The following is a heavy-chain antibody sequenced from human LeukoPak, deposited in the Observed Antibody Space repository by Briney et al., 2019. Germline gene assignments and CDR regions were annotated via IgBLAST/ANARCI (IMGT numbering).Heavy chain of an antibody. CDR2: VLSDGSRK. J-gene: IGHJ4*02. CDR1: GFTFSSHG. V-gene: IGHV3-30*02. CDR3: AKDFNWGWDY. Sequence: GGSLRLSCAASGFTFSSHGMHWVRQAPGKGLEWVAYVLSDGSRKYYADSVKGRFTISRDDSKNTLFLQMNSLRPEDTALYYCAKDFNWGWDYWGQGTLVTVPS. D-gene: IGHD7-27*01.